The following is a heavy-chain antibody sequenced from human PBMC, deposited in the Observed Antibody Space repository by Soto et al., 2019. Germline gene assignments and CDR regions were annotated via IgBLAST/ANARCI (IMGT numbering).Heavy chain of an antibody. CDR2: ISYDGSNK. D-gene: IGHD6-13*01. CDR1: GFTFSSYA. CDR3: ARGGSSSYYYYGMDV. J-gene: IGHJ6*02. V-gene: IGHV3-30-3*01. Sequence: GGSLRLSCAASGFTFSSYAMHWVRQAPGKGLEWVAVISYDGSNKYYADSVKGRFTISRDNSKNTLYLQMNSLRAEDTAVYYCARGGSSSYYYYGMDVWGQGTTVTVSS.